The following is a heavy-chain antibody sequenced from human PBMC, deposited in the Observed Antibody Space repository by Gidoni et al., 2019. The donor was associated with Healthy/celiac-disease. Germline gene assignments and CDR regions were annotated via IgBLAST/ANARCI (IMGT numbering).Heavy chain of an antibody. CDR3: AKCLFWSGYYSNYYYGMDV. D-gene: IGHD3-3*01. Sequence: EVQLVESGGVVVQPGGSLRLSCEASGFTFDDYTMHWVRQAPGNGLEWVSLISWDGGSTYYADSVKGRFTISRDNSKNSLYLQMNSLRTEDTALYYCAKCLFWSGYYSNYYYGMDVWGQGTTVTVSS. CDR1: GFTFDDYT. V-gene: IGHV3-43*01. J-gene: IGHJ6*02. CDR2: ISWDGGST.